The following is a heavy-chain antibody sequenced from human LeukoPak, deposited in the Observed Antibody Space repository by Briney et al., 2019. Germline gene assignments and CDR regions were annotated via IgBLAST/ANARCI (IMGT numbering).Heavy chain of an antibody. CDR1: GGSFSGYY. D-gene: IGHD2-2*01. Sequence: TASETLSLTCAVYGGSFSGYYWSWIRQPPGKGLEWIGEINHSGSTNYNPSLKSRVTISVDTSKNQFSLKLSSVTAADTAVYYCARHCSSTSCSYYYYYYGMDVWGQGTTVAVSS. V-gene: IGHV4-34*01. CDR2: INHSGST. CDR3: ARHCSSTSCSYYYYYYGMDV. J-gene: IGHJ6*02.